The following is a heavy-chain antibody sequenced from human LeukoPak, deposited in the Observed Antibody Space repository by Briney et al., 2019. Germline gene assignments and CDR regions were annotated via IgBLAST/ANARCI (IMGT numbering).Heavy chain of an antibody. CDR2: INPNSGGT. V-gene: IGHV1-2*02. J-gene: IGHJ4*02. CDR1: GYTFTGYY. D-gene: IGHD2-15*01. Sequence: ASVKLSCKASGYTFTGYYMHWVRQAPGQALERMGWINPNSGGTNYAQKFQGRVTMTRDTSISTAYMELSRLRSDDTAVYYCALIYLGYCSGDSCPFFDYWGQGTLVTVSS. CDR3: ALIYLGYCSGDSCPFFDY.